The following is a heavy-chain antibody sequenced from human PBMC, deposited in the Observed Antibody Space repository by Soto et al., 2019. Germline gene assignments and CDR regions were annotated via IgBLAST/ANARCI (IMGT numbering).Heavy chain of an antibody. CDR2: IIPVLGVT. J-gene: IGHJ6*02. V-gene: IGHV1-69*02. D-gene: IGHD2-21*02. CDR1: GSTFSSYT. Sequence: QVHLVQSGAEVKKPGSSVKVSCQASGSTFSSYTVSWVRQAPGQGLEWMGRIIPVLGVTNYAPKFEGRVTITADKSKTTAYMELRSLRSGDTAVYYCARRRYCGADCYSKYYYGMDVWGQVTTVTVSS. CDR3: ARRRYCGADCYSKYYYGMDV.